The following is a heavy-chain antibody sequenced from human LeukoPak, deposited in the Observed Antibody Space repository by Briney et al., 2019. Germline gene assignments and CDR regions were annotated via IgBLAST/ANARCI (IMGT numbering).Heavy chain of an antibody. CDR1: GGSISSYY. J-gene: IGHJ4*02. D-gene: IGHD2-2*01. CDR3: AREVGYCSSTSCYEGYNFDY. CDR2: IYTSGST. Sequence: PSETLSLTCTVSGGSISSYYWSWIRQPAGKGLEWIGRIYTSGSTNYNPSLKSRVTMSVDTSKNQFSLKLSSVTAADTAVYYCAREVGYCSSTSCYEGYNFDYWGQGTLVTVSS. V-gene: IGHV4-4*07.